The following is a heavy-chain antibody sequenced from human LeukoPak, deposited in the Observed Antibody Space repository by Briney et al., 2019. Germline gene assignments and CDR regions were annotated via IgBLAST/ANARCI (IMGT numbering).Heavy chain of an antibody. CDR3: ASSRGYSGYGILFDY. CDR2: ISSSSSTI. D-gene: IGHD5-12*01. J-gene: IGHJ4*02. V-gene: IGHV3-48*04. Sequence: GGSLRLSCAASGFTFSSYSMNRVRQAPGKGLEWVSYISSSSSTIYYADSVKGRFTISRDNAKNSLYLQMNSLRAEDTAVYYCASSRGYSGYGILFDYWGQGTLVTVSS. CDR1: GFTFSSYS.